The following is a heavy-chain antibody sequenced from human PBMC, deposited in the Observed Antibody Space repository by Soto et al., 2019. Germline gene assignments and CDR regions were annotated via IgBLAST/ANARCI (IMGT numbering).Heavy chain of an antibody. V-gene: IGHV3-7*03. CDR2: IKQDGSEK. Sequence: GGSRRLSCAASGFTFSSYWMSWVRQAPGKGLEWVANIKQDGSEKYYVDSVKGRFTISRDNAKNSLYLQMNSLRAEDTAVYYCARVAGGSGWYYFDYWGQGTLVTVSS. CDR1: GFTFSSYW. D-gene: IGHD6-19*01. J-gene: IGHJ4*02. CDR3: ARVAGGSGWYYFDY.